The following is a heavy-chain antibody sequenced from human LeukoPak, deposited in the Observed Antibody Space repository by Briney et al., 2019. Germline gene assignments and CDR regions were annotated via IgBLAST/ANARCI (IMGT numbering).Heavy chain of an antibody. D-gene: IGHD4-17*01. J-gene: IGHJ4*02. CDR2: ISGSGGST. V-gene: IGHV3-23*01. Sequence: GGSLRLSCAASGFTFSSYAMSWVRQAPGKGLEWVSAISGSGGSTYYADSVKGRFTISRDNSKNTLYLQMNSLRAEDTAVYYCANPLDDYGDYGELDYWGQGTLVTVSS. CDR1: GFTFSSYA. CDR3: ANPLDDYGDYGELDY.